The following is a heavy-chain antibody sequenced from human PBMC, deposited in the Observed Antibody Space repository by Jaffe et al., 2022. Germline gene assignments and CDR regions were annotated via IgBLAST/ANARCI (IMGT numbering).Heavy chain of an antibody. J-gene: IGHJ4*02. Sequence: EVQLVESGGGLVQPGRSLRLSCAASGFTFDDYAMHWVRQAPGKGLEWVSGISWNSGSIGYADSVKGRFTISRDNAKNSLYLQMNSLRAEDTALYYCAKADRRFLEWSFDYWGQGTLVTVSS. CDR1: GFTFDDYA. CDR2: ISWNSGSI. D-gene: IGHD3-3*01. CDR3: AKADRRFLEWSFDY. V-gene: IGHV3-9*01.